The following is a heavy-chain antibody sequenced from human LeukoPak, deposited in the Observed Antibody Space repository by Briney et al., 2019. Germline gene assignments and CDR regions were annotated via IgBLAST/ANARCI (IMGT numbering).Heavy chain of an antibody. D-gene: IGHD2-2*02. J-gene: IGHJ4*02. Sequence: GGSLRLSCAASGFTFSSYAMSWVRQAPGKGLEWVSAISGSGGSTYYADSVKGRFTISRDNSKNTLYLQMNSLRAEDTAVYYRATDADIVVVPAAIGGYWGQGALVTVSS. V-gene: IGHV3-23*01. CDR2: ISGSGGST. CDR3: ATDADIVVVPAAIGGY. CDR1: GFTFSSYA.